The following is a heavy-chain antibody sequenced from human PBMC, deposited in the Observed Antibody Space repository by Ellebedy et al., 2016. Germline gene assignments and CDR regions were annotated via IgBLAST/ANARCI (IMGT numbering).Heavy chain of an antibody. CDR1: GFTFSSYG. J-gene: IGHJ4*02. V-gene: IGHV3-30*03. Sequence: GESLKISCAASGFTFSSYGMHWVRQAPGKGLEWVAVISYDGSNKYYADSVKGRFTISRDNSKNTLYLQMNSLRAEDTAVYYCAREVDYGDYKGGFDYWGQGTLVTVSS. CDR2: ISYDGSNK. CDR3: AREVDYGDYKGGFDY. D-gene: IGHD4-17*01.